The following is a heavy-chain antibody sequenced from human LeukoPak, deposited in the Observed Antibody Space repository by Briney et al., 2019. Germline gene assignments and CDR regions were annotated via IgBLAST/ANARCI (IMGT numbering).Heavy chain of an antibody. J-gene: IGHJ6*02. CDR2: IGTSGDNI. V-gene: IGHV3-23*01. CDR3: ARDLMKSFSGHYYGMDV. Sequence: PTGGSLRLSCAASGFTFSSYAMNWVRQAPGKGLEWVSVIGTSGDNIHYADSVKGRFTISRDNSKNTLYLQMNSLRAEDTAVYYCARDLMKSFSGHYYGMDVWGQGTTVTVSS. CDR1: GFTFSSYA.